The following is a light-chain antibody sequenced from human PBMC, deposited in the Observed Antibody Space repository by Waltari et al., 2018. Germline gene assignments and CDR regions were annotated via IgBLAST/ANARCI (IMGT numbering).Light chain of an antibody. CDR3: AAWDDNLSGGV. V-gene: IGLV1-47*01. Sequence: QSVLTQPHSASGTPGQRVTISCSGSSSNIGSNYVYWYQQLPGTAPKLLICRSNQLPSGVHDRFSGSKSGTSSSLAISGRRSEDEADYYCAAWDDNLSGGVFGGGTKLTVL. CDR2: RSN. J-gene: IGLJ3*02. CDR1: SSNIGSNY.